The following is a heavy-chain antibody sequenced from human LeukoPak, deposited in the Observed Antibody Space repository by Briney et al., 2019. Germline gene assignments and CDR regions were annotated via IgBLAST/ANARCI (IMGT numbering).Heavy chain of an antibody. CDR3: ARGTYYYEF. J-gene: IGHJ4*02. CDR1: TSTFSSYA. CDR2: MNQLGNEK. D-gene: IGHD3-16*01. Sequence: GGSLRLSCTASTSTFSSYAMSWVRQAPGKGLEWVAYMNQLGNEKNYLDSVKGRFTISRDNAKNSLYLQMNSLRAEDTAVYYCARGTYYYEFWGQGTLVTVSS. V-gene: IGHV3-7*04.